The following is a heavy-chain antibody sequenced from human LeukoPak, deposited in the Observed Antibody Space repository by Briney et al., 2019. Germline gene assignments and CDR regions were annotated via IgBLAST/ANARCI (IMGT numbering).Heavy chain of an antibody. CDR3: ARGPSIAVAGTRNWFDP. CDR2: IYYSGST. V-gene: IGHV4-59*01. J-gene: IGHJ5*02. Sequence: SETLSLTCTVSGGSISSYYWSWIRQPPGKGLEWIGYIYYSGSTNYNPSLESRVTISVDTSKNQFSLKLSSVTAADTAVYYCARGPSIAVAGTRNWFDPWGQGTLVTVSS. CDR1: GGSISSYY. D-gene: IGHD6-19*01.